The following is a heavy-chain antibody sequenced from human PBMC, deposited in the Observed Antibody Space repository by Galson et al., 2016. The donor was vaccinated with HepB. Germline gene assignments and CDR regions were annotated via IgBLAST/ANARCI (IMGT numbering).Heavy chain of an antibody. D-gene: IGHD3-3*01. Sequence: SLRLSCAASGFTFSSYGMHWVRQAPGKGLEWVAVISYDGSIKYYADSVKGRFTISKDNAKNTLYLQMTSLSAEDTAVYYCAKTYYDFWSSYGENYFDYWCQGTLVTVSS. CDR3: AKTYYDFWSSYGENYFDY. CDR1: GFTFSSYG. CDR2: ISYDGSIK. J-gene: IGHJ4*02. V-gene: IGHV3-30*18.